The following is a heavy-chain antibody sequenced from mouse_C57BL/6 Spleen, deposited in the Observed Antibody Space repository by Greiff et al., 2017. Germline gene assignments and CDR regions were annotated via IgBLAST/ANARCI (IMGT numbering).Heavy chain of an antibody. V-gene: IGHV2-2*01. J-gene: IGHJ4*01. D-gene: IGHD1-1*01. CDR1: GFSLTSYG. CDR2: IWSGGST. CDR3: ARNSPDYYGSGPYYAMDD. Sequence: QVQLQQSGPGLVQPSQSLSITCTVSGFSLTSYGVHWVRQSPGKGLEWLGVIWSGGSTDYNAAFISRLSISKDNSKSQVFFKMNSLQADDTAIYYGARNSPDYYGSGPYYAMDDWGQGTSVTVSS.